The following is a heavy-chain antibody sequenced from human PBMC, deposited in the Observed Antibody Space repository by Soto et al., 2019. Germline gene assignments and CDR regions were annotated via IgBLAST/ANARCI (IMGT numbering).Heavy chain of an antibody. V-gene: IGHV3-74*01. CDR1: GFTFSNYW. Sequence: EVQLVESGGGLVQPGGSLRLSCAASGFTFSNYWMYWVRQAPGKGLVWVSRISTDGSTTNYADSVKGRFTISRDNAKNTLYPQMTSLSAEDTAVYYCSSFVLTPFDYWGQGTLVTVSS. CDR2: ISTDGSTT. D-gene: IGHD1-20*01. CDR3: SSFVLTPFDY. J-gene: IGHJ4*02.